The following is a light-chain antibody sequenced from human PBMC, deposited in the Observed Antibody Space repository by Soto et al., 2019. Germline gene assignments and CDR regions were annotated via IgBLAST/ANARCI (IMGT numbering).Light chain of an antibody. CDR2: GAS. Sequence: EIVMTQSPDTLSVSPGERATLSCRASQSVSSNLAWYQQKPGQAPRLLIFGASTRATGIPARFSGRGSGTEYNLTISSLQSEDFAVYHCQQYNNLPYTFGQGTTLEIK. V-gene: IGKV3-15*01. J-gene: IGKJ2*01. CDR3: QQYNNLPYT. CDR1: QSVSSN.